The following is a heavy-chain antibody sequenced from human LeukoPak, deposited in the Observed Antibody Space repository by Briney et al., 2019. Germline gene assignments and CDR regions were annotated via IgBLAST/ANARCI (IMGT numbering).Heavy chain of an antibody. Sequence: PGGSLRLSCVASGFTFSSYAMHWVRQAPGKGLEWVAVISYDGSNKYYADSVKGRFTISRDNSKNTLYLQMNSLRAEDTAVYYCARGYSSGYYYYFDYWGQGTLVTVSS. CDR1: GFTFSSYA. CDR3: ARGYSSGYYYYFDY. V-gene: IGHV3-30-3*01. CDR2: ISYDGSNK. D-gene: IGHD3-22*01. J-gene: IGHJ4*02.